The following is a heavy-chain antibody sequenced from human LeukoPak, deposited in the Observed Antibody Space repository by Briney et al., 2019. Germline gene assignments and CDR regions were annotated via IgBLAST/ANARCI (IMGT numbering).Heavy chain of an antibody. Sequence: SVTVSCKASGGTFSSYAISWVRQAPGQGLEWMGGIIPIFGTANYAQKFQGRVTITADKSTSTAYMELSSLRSEGTAVYYCARVRSGWYGDAFDIWGQGTMVTVSS. CDR1: GGTFSSYA. D-gene: IGHD6-19*01. J-gene: IGHJ3*02. V-gene: IGHV1-69*06. CDR2: IIPIFGTA. CDR3: ARVRSGWYGDAFDI.